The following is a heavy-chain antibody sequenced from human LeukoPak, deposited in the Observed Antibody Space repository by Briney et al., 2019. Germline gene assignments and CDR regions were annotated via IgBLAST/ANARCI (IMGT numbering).Heavy chain of an antibody. Sequence: SETLSLTCTVSGGSISNYYWSWIRQPPGKGLEWIGYVFYSGSTNYNPSLRSRVTISVDTSKNQFSLKLSSVTAADTAVYYCARDNQPYDPFDYWGQGTLVTVSS. CDR3: ARDNQPYDPFDY. V-gene: IGHV4-59*12. J-gene: IGHJ4*02. D-gene: IGHD3-3*01. CDR2: VFYSGST. CDR1: GGSISNYY.